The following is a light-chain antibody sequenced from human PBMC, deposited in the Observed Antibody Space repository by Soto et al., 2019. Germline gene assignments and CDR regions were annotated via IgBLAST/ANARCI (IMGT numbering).Light chain of an antibody. Sequence: DIVMTQSPLSLPVTPGEPASISCRSSQSLLHSNGYNYLDWYLQKPGQSPQLLSCLGSNRASGVPGRFSGSGSGTDVTLKISRVGAEDVGVNYCTDALRTPLFGDGTKVEIK. J-gene: IGKJ4*01. V-gene: IGKV2-28*01. CDR2: LGS. CDR1: QSLLHSNGYNY. CDR3: TDALRTPL.